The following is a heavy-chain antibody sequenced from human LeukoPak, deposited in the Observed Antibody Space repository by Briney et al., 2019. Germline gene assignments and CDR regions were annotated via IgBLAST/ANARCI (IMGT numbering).Heavy chain of an antibody. CDR2: INHSGST. J-gene: IGHJ4*02. CDR1: GGSFSGYY. CDR3: ARGRAWSY. Sequence: PSETLSLTCAVYGGSFSGYYWSWIRQPPGKGLEWIGEINHSGSTNYNPPLKSRVTISVDTSKNQFSLKLSSVTAADTAVYYCARGRAWSYWGQGTLVTVSS. V-gene: IGHV4-34*01.